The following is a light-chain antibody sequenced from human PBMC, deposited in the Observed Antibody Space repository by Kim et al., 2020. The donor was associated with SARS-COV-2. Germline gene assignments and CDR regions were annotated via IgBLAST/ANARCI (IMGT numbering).Light chain of an antibody. Sequence: GQSISIPCSGTTADIGGYNSVAWYQHHPGKAPHLIIFDVTYRPSGVSTRFSGAKSGNTASLTISELHPEDEADYYCSSYTRSTTWVFGGGTKLTVL. CDR2: DVT. V-gene: IGLV2-14*03. J-gene: IGLJ3*02. CDR3: SSYTRSTTWV. CDR1: TADIGGYNS.